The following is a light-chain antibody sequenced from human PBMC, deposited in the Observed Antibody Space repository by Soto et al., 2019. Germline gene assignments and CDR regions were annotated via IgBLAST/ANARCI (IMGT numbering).Light chain of an antibody. CDR1: SSDVGGYNY. J-gene: IGLJ3*02. V-gene: IGLV2-14*01. CDR3: SSYTTSGTPV. Sequence: QSALTQPASVSGSPGQSITISCTGTSSDVGGYNYLSWYQQNPGKAPKVMIYEVSNRPSGVSDRFSGSKSGNTASLTISWLQAEDEDDYYCSSYTTSGTPVFGGGTKLTVL. CDR2: EVS.